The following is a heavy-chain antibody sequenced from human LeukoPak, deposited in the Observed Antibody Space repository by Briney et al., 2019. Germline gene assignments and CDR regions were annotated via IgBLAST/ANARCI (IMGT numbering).Heavy chain of an antibody. CDR2: IYTSGST. CDR1: GGSISSYY. J-gene: IGHJ5*02. V-gene: IGHV4-4*07. D-gene: IGHD6-19*01. Sequence: SETLSLTCTVSGGSISSYYGSWIRQPAGTGLEWIGRIYTSGSTNYNPSLTSRVTMSVDTSMNQFSLKLSSVTAADTAVYYSAREPVAVDGIPTWFGPWGQGTLVTVSS. CDR3: AREPVAVDGIPTWFGP.